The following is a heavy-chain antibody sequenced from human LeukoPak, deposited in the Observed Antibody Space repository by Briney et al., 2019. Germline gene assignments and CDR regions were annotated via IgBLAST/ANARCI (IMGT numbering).Heavy chain of an antibody. Sequence: GGSLRLSCAASGFTFSSYSMNWVRQAPGKGLEWVSSISSSSSYIYYADSVKGRFTISRDNAKNSLYLQMNSLRAEDTAVYYCARDYPSGTYGDYVGYDYWGQGTLVTVSS. CDR2: ISSSSSYI. CDR1: GFTFSSYS. D-gene: IGHD4-17*01. CDR3: ARDYPSGTYGDYVGYDY. J-gene: IGHJ4*02. V-gene: IGHV3-21*01.